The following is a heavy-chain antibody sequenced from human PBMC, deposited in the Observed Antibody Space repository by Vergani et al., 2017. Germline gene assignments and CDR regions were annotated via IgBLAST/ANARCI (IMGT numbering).Heavy chain of an antibody. CDR1: GFTFSSHV. CDR2: IKNTGDST. Sequence: EVQLLQSEGAVVQPGGSLRLSCVASGFTFSSHVMSWVRQGHGQGLEWVSSIKNTGDSTYYADSVKGRFTISRDNSKNTLYLQMNSLRVEDTAVYYCGRGRDNYNWCQGTMVTVFS. J-gene: IGHJ4*02. D-gene: IGHD5-24*01. V-gene: IGHV3-23*01. CDR3: GRGRDNYN.